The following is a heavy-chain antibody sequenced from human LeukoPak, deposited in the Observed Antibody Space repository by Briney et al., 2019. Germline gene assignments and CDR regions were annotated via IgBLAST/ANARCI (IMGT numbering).Heavy chain of an antibody. CDR1: GFTFSSYS. CDR3: ARDADEYYFDY. CDR2: ISSSSSYI. J-gene: IGHJ4*02. V-gene: IGHV3-21*01. Sequence: GGSLRLSCAASGFTFSSYSMNWVRQAPGEGLEWVSSISSSSSYIYYADSVKGRFTISRDNAKNSLYLQMNSLRAEDTAVYYCARDADEYYFDYWGQGTLVTVSS.